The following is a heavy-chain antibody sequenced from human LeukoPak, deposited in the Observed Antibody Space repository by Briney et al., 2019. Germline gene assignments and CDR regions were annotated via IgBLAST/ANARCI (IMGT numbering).Heavy chain of an antibody. J-gene: IGHJ4*02. CDR3: ARVDVRYDSSGYRPAEN. CDR1: GFTFNYYW. V-gene: IGHV3-7*01. CDR2: IKQDGSET. Sequence: GGSLRLSCAASGFTFNYYWMSWVRQAPGKGLEWVANIKQDGSETYYVDSVKGRFTISRDNAKNSLNLQMNSLRAEDTAVYYCARVDVRYDSSGYRPAENWGQGTLVTVSS. D-gene: IGHD3-22*01.